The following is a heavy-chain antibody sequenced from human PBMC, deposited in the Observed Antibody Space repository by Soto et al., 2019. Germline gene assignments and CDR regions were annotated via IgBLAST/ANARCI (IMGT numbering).Heavy chain of an antibody. J-gene: IGHJ4*02. CDR3: ARDLGATTVTPAVTPRDY. Sequence: ASVKVSCKTSGYTITAYFMHWVRQAPGQGLEWMGWINAKGGGTNYAQKFQGRVSMTRDTSISTTYMELTSLRSDDTAVYYCARDLGATTVTPAVTPRDYWGQGTLVTVSS. V-gene: IGHV1-2*02. D-gene: IGHD4-4*01. CDR2: INAKGGGT. CDR1: GYTITAYF.